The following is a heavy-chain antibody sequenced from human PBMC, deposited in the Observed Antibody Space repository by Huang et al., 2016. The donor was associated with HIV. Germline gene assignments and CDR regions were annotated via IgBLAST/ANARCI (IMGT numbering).Heavy chain of an antibody. Sequence: EVQLLESGGGLVQPGGSLRLSCAASGLTFNSYAVSWGRQAAGRGLEWVSAISCRVGNTYLADSVKGRFTISRDNSKNTLFLQMSGLRAEDTAVYYCSRDDFWSGYSDYYGLDVWGQGTTVAVSS. V-gene: IGHV3-23*01. CDR1: GLTFNSYA. D-gene: IGHD3-3*01. CDR2: ISCRVGNT. J-gene: IGHJ6*02. CDR3: SRDDFWSGYSDYYGLDV.